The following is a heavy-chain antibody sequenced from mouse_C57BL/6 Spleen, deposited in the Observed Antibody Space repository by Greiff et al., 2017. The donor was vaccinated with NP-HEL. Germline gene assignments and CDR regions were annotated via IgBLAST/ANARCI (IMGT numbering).Heavy chain of an antibody. J-gene: IGHJ2*01. CDR2: IDPETGGT. CDR3: TRVTTVVAKGYYFDY. V-gene: IGHV1-15*01. Sequence: VQLQQSGAELVRPGASVTLSCKASGYTFTDYEMHWVKQTPVHGLEWIGAIDPETGGTAYNQKFKGKAILTADKSSSTAYMELRSLTSEDSAVYYCTRVTTVVAKGYYFDYWGQGTTLTVSS. D-gene: IGHD1-1*01. CDR1: GYTFTDYE.